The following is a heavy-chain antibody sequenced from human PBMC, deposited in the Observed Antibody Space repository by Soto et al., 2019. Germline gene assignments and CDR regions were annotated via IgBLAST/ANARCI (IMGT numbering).Heavy chain of an antibody. J-gene: IGHJ6*02. CDR1: GYTFTRYG. D-gene: IGHD2-8*01. CDR2: ISGYDGRT. Sequence: QVHLVQSGAEVKKTGASVKVSCKTSGYTFTRYGISWVRQAPGQRLEWVGWISGYDGRTNFAQKVQDRDSMTTDTTTSTVYMELRSLSSDDTAVYYCAREGVVPYYYYGMDVWGQGTTVTVSS. V-gene: IGHV1-18*01. CDR3: AREGVVPYYYYGMDV.